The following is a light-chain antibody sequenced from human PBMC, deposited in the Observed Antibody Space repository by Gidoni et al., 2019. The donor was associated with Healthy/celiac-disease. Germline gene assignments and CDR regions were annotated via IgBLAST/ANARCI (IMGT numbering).Light chain of an antibody. V-gene: IGLV2-23*02. CDR1: SSDVGSYNL. J-gene: IGLJ3*02. Sequence: QSALTQPASVSGSPGKSITISCTGTSSDVGSYNLVSWYQQHPGKAPKLMIYEVSKRPSGVSNRFSGSKSGNTASLTISGLQAEDEADYYCCSYAGSSNWVFGGGTKLTVL. CDR2: EVS. CDR3: CSYAGSSNWV.